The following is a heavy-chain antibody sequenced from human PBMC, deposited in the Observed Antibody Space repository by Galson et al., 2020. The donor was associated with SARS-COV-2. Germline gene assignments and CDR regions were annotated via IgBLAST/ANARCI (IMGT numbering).Heavy chain of an antibody. Sequence: GESLKISCAASGFTFSTYWMSWVRQAPGKGLEWVANVKQDGSDRYYADPVKGRFTISSDIAKNSLSLQMNSLRVEDTGVYYCARDQDGYNDFWGRGTLVTVSS. CDR2: VKQDGSDR. CDR3: ARDQDGYNDF. CDR1: GFTFSTYW. D-gene: IGHD5-12*01. V-gene: IGHV3-7*01. J-gene: IGHJ4*02.